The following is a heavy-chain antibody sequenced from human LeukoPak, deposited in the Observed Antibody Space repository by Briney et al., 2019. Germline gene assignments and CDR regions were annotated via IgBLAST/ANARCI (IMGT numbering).Heavy chain of an antibody. CDR3: ARQAYYDSSGYYGY. Sequence: GGSLGLSCAASGFTFSSYWMHWVRQAPGKGLVWVSRINSDGSSTSYADSVKGRFTISRDNAKNTLYLQMNSLRAEDTAVYYCARQAYYDSSGYYGYWGQGTLVTVSS. V-gene: IGHV3-74*01. CDR2: INSDGSST. D-gene: IGHD3-22*01. CDR1: GFTFSSYW. J-gene: IGHJ4*02.